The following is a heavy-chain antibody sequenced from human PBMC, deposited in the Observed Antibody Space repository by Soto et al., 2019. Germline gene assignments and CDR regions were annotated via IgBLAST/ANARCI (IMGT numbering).Heavy chain of an antibody. J-gene: IGHJ3*02. V-gene: IGHV3-23*01. Sequence: EVQLLESGGGLVQPGGSLRLSCAASGFTFSSYAMSWVRQSPGKGLEWVSGISGSGGITDYADSVKGRFTISRDNSKXXXXXXXXXXXXXXXXXXXXXXXXGGDXXXXXXXIFGTGEIWGQGTMVTVSS. D-gene: IGHD2-21*02. CDR1: GFTFSSYA. CDR3: XXXXGGDXXXXXXXIFGTGEI. CDR2: ISGSGGIT.